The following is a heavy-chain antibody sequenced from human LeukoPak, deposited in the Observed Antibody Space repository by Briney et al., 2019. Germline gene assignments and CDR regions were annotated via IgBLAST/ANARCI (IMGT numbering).Heavy chain of an antibody. D-gene: IGHD1-26*01. CDR2: MNPRSGNT. CDR1: GYTFTNYD. CDR3: ARVWGAIDY. Sequence: ASVKVSCKTSGYTFTNYDINWVRQAAGQGLEWMGWMNPRSGNTGSAQRFQGRVTMTRDTSISTAYMELSSLRSEDTAVYYCARVWGAIDYWGQGTLVTVSA. V-gene: IGHV1-8*01. J-gene: IGHJ4*02.